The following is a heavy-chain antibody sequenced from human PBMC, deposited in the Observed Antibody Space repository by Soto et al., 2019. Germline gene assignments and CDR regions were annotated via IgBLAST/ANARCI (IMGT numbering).Heavy chain of an antibody. D-gene: IGHD3-9*01. V-gene: IGHV4-30-2*01. CDR2: IYHSGST. CDR1: GGSISSGGYS. CDR3: ARVFVDILTGSWFDP. J-gene: IGHJ5*02. Sequence: QLQLQESGSGLVKPSQTLSLTCAVSGGSISSGGYSWSWIRQPPGKGLEWIGYIYHSGSTYYNPCLKSLVNRSVNRSKNEFARKVSSVTAADTAVYYCARVFVDILTGSWFDPWGQGTLVTVSS.